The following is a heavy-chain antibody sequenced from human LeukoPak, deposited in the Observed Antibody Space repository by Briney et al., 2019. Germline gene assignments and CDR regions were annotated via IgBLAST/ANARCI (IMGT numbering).Heavy chain of an antibody. CDR1: GGSISSGHYC. D-gene: IGHD3-10*01. CDR3: ARDLKISQRLWFGESARENYYDYFYMDV. J-gene: IGHJ6*03. CDR2: IHTSGST. V-gene: IGHV4-61*09. Sequence: SQTLSLTCTVSGGSISSGHYCWSWIRQPAGKGLEWIGHIHTSGSTNYNPSLKSRVTISADTSKNQFSLKLSSVSAADTAVYYCARDLKISQRLWFGESARENYYDYFYMDVWGKGTTVTISS.